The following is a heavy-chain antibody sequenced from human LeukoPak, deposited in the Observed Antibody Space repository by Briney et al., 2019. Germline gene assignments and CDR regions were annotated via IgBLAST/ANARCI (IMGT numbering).Heavy chain of an antibody. Sequence: PGGSLRLSCAASGFTVSSNYMSWVRQAPGKGLEWVSVIYSGGSTYYADSVKGRFTISRDNSKNTLYLQMNSLRAEDTAVYYCARGDGVATTQFDYWGQGTLVTVSS. V-gene: IGHV3-66*01. D-gene: IGHD5-12*01. J-gene: IGHJ4*02. CDR3: ARGDGVATTQFDY. CDR1: GFTVSSNY. CDR2: IYSGGST.